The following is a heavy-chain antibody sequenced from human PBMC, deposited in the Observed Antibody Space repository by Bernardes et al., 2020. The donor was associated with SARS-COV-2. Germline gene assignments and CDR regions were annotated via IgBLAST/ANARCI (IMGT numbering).Heavy chain of an antibody. D-gene: IGHD2-21*02. CDR3: AGSSCGIDCYIGGLRSWDYGMDV. CDR2: IYSLWRS. V-gene: IGHV4-39*01. CDR1: CGSICSRNSY. Sequence: SETLSLTCTVSCGSICSRNSYWGWLRQPPGNGLEWIGSIYSLWRSYYNPSLHPRLSQSIDTSKNQFSLRLSFVTAADTAVYYCAGSSCGIDCYIGGLRSWDYGMDVWGQGTTVTVSS. J-gene: IGHJ6*02.